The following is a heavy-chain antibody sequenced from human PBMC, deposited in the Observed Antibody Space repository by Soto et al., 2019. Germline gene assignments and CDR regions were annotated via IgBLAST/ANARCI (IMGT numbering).Heavy chain of an antibody. CDR1: GYTFTAYA. D-gene: IGHD6-19*01. V-gene: IGHV1-3*01. CDR2: INAGNGNT. J-gene: IGHJ4*02. Sequence: ASVKVSCKASGYTFTAYAMHWVRQAPGQRLEWMGWINAGNGNTKYSQKFQGRVTITRDTSASTAYMELSSLRSEDTAAYYCARAVAVPADFDYWGQGTQVTVSS. CDR3: ARAVAVPADFDY.